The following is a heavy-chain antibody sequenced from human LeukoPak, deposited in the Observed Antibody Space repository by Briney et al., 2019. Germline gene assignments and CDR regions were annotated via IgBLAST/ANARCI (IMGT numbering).Heavy chain of an antibody. Sequence: SETLSLTCTVSGGSISSSSYYWGWIRQPPGKGLEWIGSIYYSGSTYYNPSLKSRVTISVDTPKNHFSLKLSSVTAADTAVYYCARDTGGHVVVVPAAISHWGQGTLVTVSS. J-gene: IGHJ4*02. CDR2: IYYSGST. CDR1: GGSISSSSYY. CDR3: ARDTGGHVVVVPAAISH. D-gene: IGHD2-2*02. V-gene: IGHV4-39*07.